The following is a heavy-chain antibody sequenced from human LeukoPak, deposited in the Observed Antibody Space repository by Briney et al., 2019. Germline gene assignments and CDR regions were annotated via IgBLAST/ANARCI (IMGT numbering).Heavy chain of an antibody. CDR1: GFTFSSYA. D-gene: IGHD2-21*02. CDR3: ARSPHCGGDCDYFDY. V-gene: IGHV3-23*01. CDR2: ISGSGGST. Sequence: GGSLRLSCAASGFTFSSYAMSWVRQAPGKGLEWVSAISGSGGSTYYADSVKGRFTISRDNSKNTLYLQMNSLRAEDTAVYYCARSPHCGGDCDYFDYWGQGTLVTVSS. J-gene: IGHJ4*02.